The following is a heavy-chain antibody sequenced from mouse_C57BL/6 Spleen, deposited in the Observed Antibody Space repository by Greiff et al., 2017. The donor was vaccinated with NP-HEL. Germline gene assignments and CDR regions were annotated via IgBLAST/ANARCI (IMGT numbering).Heavy chain of an antibody. CDR2: ISYDGSN. J-gene: IGHJ1*03. CDR3: ARGPDYDGYRGYFDV. D-gene: IGHD2-3*01. CDR1: GYSITSGYY. V-gene: IGHV3-6*01. Sequence: VQLKESGPGLVKPSQSLSLTCSVTGYSITSGYYWNWIRQFPGNKLEWMGYISYDGSNNYNPSLKNRISITRDTSKNQFFLKLNSVTTEDTATYYCARGPDYDGYRGYFDVWGTGTTVTVSS.